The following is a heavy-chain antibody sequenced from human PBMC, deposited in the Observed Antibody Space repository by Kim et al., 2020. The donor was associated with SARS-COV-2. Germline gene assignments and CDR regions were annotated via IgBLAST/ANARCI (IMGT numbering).Heavy chain of an antibody. J-gene: IGHJ6*02. V-gene: IGHV1-69*13. Sequence: SVKVSCKASGGTFSSYAISWVRQAPGQGLEWMGGIIPIFGTANYAQKFQGRVTITADESTGTAYMELSSLRSEDTAVYYCARASPEGSYYYYGMDVWGQGTTVTVSS. CDR1: GGTFSSYA. CDR2: IIPIFGTA. CDR3: ARASPEGSYYYYGMDV. D-gene: IGHD2-15*01.